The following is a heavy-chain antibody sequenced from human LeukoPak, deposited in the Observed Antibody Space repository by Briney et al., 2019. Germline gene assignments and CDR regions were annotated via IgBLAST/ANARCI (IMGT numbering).Heavy chain of an antibody. CDR3: SRSGTGENDY. Sequence: ASVKVSCKASGDTFSDYYLHWVRQAPRHRLEWMGWINCNSGGTNFAAKFRGRVTMTRDTSITTAYMELSGLTSDDTAVYYGSRSGTGENDYWGQGTLVTVSS. D-gene: IGHD3-10*01. V-gene: IGHV1-2*02. CDR1: GDTFSDYY. CDR2: INCNSGGT. J-gene: IGHJ4*02.